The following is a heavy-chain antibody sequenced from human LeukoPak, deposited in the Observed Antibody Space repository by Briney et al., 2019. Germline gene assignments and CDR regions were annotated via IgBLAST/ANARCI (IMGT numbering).Heavy chain of an antibody. CDR3: ANPTDIGFWSYYKS. CDR2: IYYSGST. V-gene: IGHV4-39*02. D-gene: IGHD3-10*01. CDR1: GGSISSSSYY. Sequence: PSETLSLTCTVSGGSISSSSYYWGWIRQPPGKGLEGIGSIYYSGSTYYNPSLKSRVTISVDTSQNHFSLKLSSVTAADTAVYYGANPTDIGFWSYYKSWGQGTLVTVSS. J-gene: IGHJ5*02.